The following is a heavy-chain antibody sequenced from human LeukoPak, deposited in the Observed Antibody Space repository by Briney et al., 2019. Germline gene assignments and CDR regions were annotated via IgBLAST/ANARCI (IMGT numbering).Heavy chain of an antibody. CDR3: AKPPYSSSWYAFVY. D-gene: IGHD6-13*01. CDR1: GFTFSSYA. Sequence: TGGSLRLSCAASGFTFSSYAMSWVRQAPGKGLEWVSAISGSGGSTYYADSVEGRFTISRDNSKNTLYLQMNSLRAEDTAVYYCAKPPYSSSWYAFVYWGQGTLVTVSS. J-gene: IGHJ4*02. CDR2: ISGSGGST. V-gene: IGHV3-23*01.